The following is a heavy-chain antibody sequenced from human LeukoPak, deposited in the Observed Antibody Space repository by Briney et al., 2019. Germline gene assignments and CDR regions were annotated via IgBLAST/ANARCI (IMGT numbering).Heavy chain of an antibody. CDR1: GFTFTSYA. J-gene: IGHJ4*02. Sequence: GGSLRLSCAASGFTFTSYALSWVRQAPGKGLEWVPGISGSGGSIYYADSVKGRFTISRDNSKNILFLQMNSLRAEDTAVYFCARDYLYAFDYWGQGTLVTVSS. CDR3: ARDYLYAFDY. D-gene: IGHD2-2*01. CDR2: ISGSGGSI. V-gene: IGHV3-23*01.